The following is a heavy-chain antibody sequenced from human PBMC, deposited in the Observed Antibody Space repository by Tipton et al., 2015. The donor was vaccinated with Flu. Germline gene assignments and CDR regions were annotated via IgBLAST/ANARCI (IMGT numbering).Heavy chain of an antibody. V-gene: IGHV4-4*07. J-gene: IGHJ3*02. CDR1: GGSISSYY. D-gene: IGHD1-26*01. CDR3: ARVAGYSGSYRDAFDI. Sequence: TLSLTRTVSGGSISSYYWSWIRQPAGKGLEWIVRIYTSGSTNYNPSLKSRVTMSVDTSKNQFSLKLSSVTAADTAVYYCARVAGYSGSYRDAFDIWGQGTMVTASS. CDR2: IYTSGST.